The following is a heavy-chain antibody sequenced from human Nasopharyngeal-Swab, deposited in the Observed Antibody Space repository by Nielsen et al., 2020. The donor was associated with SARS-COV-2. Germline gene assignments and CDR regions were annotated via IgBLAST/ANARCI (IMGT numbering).Heavy chain of an antibody. CDR3: ASQPSNWFDP. J-gene: IGHJ5*02. Sequence: SETLSLTCTVSGGSISSSNYYWGWIRQPPGKGLEWIGSIYYSGSTYYNPSLKSRVTISLDTSKKQFSLKLSSVTAADTAVYYCASQPSNWFDPWGQGTLVTVSS. CDR2: IYYSGST. CDR1: GGSISSSNYY. V-gene: IGHV4-39*01.